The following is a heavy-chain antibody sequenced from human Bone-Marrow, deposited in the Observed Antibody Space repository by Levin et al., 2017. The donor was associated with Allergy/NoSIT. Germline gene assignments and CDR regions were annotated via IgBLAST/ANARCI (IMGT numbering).Heavy chain of an antibody. CDR1: GFSFSNYA. CDR2: IDPTGTAR. Sequence: GESLKISCVGSGFSFSNYAMNWVRQAPGKGLEWVSRIDPTGTARSYGESVQGRFTVSRDNAKKMMYLQMDSLRDEDTAVYYCASLENYWGQGILVTVSS. CDR3: ASLENY. V-gene: IGHV3-74*01. D-gene: IGHD2/OR15-2a*01. J-gene: IGHJ4*02.